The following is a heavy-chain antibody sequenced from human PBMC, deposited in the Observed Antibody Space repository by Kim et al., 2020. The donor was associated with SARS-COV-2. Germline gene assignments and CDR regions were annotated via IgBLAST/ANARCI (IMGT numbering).Heavy chain of an antibody. CDR3: ARGDFAY. CDR2: IKKDGSNK. J-gene: IGHJ4*02. CDR1: GFTFSNSA. Sequence: GGSLRLSCAASGFTFSNSAMQWVRQTPGKGLEWVAVIKKDGSNKYYADSVRGRFTISRDNSKNTLYLQMNSLSADDTAIYYCARGDFAYWGQGTLVTVSS. V-gene: IGHV3-33*05.